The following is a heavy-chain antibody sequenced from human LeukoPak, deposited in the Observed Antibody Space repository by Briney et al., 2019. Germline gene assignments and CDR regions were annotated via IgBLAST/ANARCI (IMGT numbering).Heavy chain of an antibody. V-gene: IGHV3-7*01. CDR1: RFTFSNHY. J-gene: IGHJ2*01. Sequence: GGSLKLSCVASRFTFSNHYMSWVRQAPGKGLEWVANIKQDGSEKYYVDSVKGRFTISRDNAKNSLYLQMNSLRAEDTAVYYCARLYYDFWSGYFNNWYFDLWGRGTLVTVSS. CDR2: IKQDGSEK. D-gene: IGHD3-3*01. CDR3: ARLYYDFWSGYFNNWYFDL.